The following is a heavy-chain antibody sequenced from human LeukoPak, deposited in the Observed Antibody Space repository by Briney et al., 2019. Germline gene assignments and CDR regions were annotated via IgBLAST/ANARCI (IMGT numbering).Heavy chain of an antibody. J-gene: IGHJ4*02. Sequence: GGSLRLSCAASGFTFSNYAISWVRQAPGKGLEWVSAISSSGGSTYYADSVKGRSTISRDNSKNTLYLQMNSLRAEDTALYYCAKEGDYDFWSGYSDYWGQGTLVTVSS. D-gene: IGHD3-3*01. V-gene: IGHV3-23*01. CDR1: GFTFSNYA. CDR2: ISSSGGST. CDR3: AKEGDYDFWSGYSDY.